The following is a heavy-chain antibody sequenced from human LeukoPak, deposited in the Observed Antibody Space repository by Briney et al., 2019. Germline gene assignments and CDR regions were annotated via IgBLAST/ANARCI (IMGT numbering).Heavy chain of an antibody. D-gene: IGHD6-19*01. CDR3: ARGVSSIAVAGHFDY. CDR2: IYPDESDI. V-gene: IGHV5-51*01. J-gene: IGHJ4*02. CDR1: GYSFTSYW. Sequence: KPGESLTLSCRGSGYSFTSYWIGWVRQTPGKGLEWMGIIYPDESDIKYSPSLQGQVTISADKSPSTAYLQWSSLKASDTAMYYCARGVSSIAVAGHFDYWGQGTLVTVSS.